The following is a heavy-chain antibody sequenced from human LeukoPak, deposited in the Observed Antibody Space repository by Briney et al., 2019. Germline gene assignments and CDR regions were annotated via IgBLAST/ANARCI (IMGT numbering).Heavy chain of an antibody. D-gene: IGHD5-12*01. CDR3: ARDSGFGGYGK. CDR1: GGPISSHY. V-gene: IGHV4-59*11. J-gene: IGHJ4*02. Sequence: SETLSLTCTVSGGPISSHYWTWIRQPPGKGLEWIGYIFYSGSTNYNPSLKSRVTISVDTSKNQFSLKLSSVTAADTAVYYCARDSGFGGYGKWGQGTLVTVSS. CDR2: IFYSGST.